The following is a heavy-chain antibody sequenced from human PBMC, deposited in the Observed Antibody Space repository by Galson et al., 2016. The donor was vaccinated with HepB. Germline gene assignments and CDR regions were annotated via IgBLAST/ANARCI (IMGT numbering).Heavy chain of an antibody. CDR1: GLSFSNAW. CDR3: CTGTVLWFPGMDV. CDR2: IKSEADGGTI. J-gene: IGHJ6*02. Sequence: SLRLSCAASGLSFSNAWLNWVRQVPGKGLEWVGRIKSEADGGTIDYAAPVKGRFAISRDDSRNTLFLQMSSLKTDDTAVYYCCTGTVLWFPGMDVWGQGTTVTVSS. V-gene: IGHV3-15*07. D-gene: IGHD3-10*01.